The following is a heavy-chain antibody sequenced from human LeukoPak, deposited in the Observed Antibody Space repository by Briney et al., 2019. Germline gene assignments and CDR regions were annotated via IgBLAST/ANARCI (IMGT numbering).Heavy chain of an antibody. CDR2: IKQDGSEK. D-gene: IGHD6-13*01. J-gene: IGHJ4*02. CDR3: ARTSSWYLLLLFYFDY. CDR1: GFTFSSYW. Sequence: PGGSLRLSCAASGFTFSSYWMSWVRQAPGKGLEWVANIKQDGSEKYYVDSVKGRFTISRDNAKNSLYLQMNSLRAEDTAVYYCARTSSWYLLLLFYFDYWGQGTLVTVSS. V-gene: IGHV3-7*01.